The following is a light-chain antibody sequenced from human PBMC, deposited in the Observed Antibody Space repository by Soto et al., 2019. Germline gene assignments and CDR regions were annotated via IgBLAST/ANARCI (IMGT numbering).Light chain of an antibody. J-gene: IGLJ1*01. V-gene: IGLV2-14*01. CDR2: EVS. Sequence: QSALTQPASVSGSPGQSITISCTGTSSDVGGYNYVSWSQQHPGKAPQLMIYEVSNRPSGVSNRFSGSKSGNTASLTISGLQAEDEADYYCSSYTSSSTYVFGTGNKLTVL. CDR3: SSYTSSSTYV. CDR1: SSDVGGYNY.